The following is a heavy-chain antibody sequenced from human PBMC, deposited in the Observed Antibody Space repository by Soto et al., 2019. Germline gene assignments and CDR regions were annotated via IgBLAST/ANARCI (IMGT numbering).Heavy chain of an antibody. V-gene: IGHV4-39*01. CDR3: ARHTHSGDYIWGSYRFPTGFDY. CDR1: GGSISSSSYY. J-gene: IGHJ4*02. D-gene: IGHD3-16*02. CDR2: IYYSGST. Sequence: QLQLQESGPGLVKPSETLSLTCTVSGGSISSSSYYWGWIRQPPGKGLEWIGSIYYSGSTYYNPSLKGRVTISVDTSKNQFSLKLSSVTAADTAVYYCARHTHSGDYIWGSYRFPTGFDYWGQGTLVTVSS.